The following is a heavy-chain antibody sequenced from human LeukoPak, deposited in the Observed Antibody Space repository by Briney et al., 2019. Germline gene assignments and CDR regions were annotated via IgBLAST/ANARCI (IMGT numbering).Heavy chain of an antibody. Sequence: ASVSVSCKASGYRFSSSGITWVRQAPGQGPEWMGWISTVNGNSRYAQNFQGRVTLTTDTSTNTAHLELTSLRSDDTAIYYCARVRDSDNWWGAFDIWGQGTMVTVSS. D-gene: IGHD1-1*01. CDR2: ISTVNGNS. J-gene: IGHJ3*02. CDR3: ARVRDSDNWWGAFDI. CDR1: GYRFSSSG. V-gene: IGHV1-18*01.